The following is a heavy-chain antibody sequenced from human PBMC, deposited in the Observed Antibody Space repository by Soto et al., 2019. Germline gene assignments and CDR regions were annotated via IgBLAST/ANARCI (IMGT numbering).Heavy chain of an antibody. CDR2: YFDGGRN. CDR3: ARGGSMIRCRNFFDA. V-gene: IGHV4-59*12. D-gene: IGHD3-22*01. J-gene: IGHJ4*02. CDR1: SVPISEYS. Sequence: SETLPLTCNVSSVPISEYSWRWVRQSPGKGLEWIGNYFDGGRNMYNPSLESRVTISVDASKNLFSLELSYVTAADTSVYHCARGGSMIRCRNFFDAWGQGVPVTVSS.